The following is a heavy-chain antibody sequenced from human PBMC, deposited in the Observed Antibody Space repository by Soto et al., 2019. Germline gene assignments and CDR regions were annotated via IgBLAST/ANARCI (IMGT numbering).Heavy chain of an antibody. D-gene: IGHD6-19*01. CDR2: INGYNGNT. J-gene: IGHJ4*02. CDR1: GYTFTTYG. V-gene: IGHV1-18*01. CDR3: AGDPVAGTYFDY. Sequence: QVQLVQSGAEVKKPGASVKVSCKASGYTFTTYGISWVRQAPGQGLEWMGWINGYNGNTNYAQKLQGRVTMTTDTPTSTAYMELRSLRSDDTAVYYCAGDPVAGTYFDYCGQGTLVTVSS.